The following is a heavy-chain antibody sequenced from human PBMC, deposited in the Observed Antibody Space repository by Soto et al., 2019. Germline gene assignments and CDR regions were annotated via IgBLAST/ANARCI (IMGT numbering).Heavy chain of an antibody. Sequence: QVQLQESGPGLVKPSGTLSLTCAVFGGSISNSNWWPWVRQPPGEGLDWIGEIFHSGSTNYKSTLMGRVTISVDKANNQFSLKLSSVTAADTAVYYCAHRPIVGAAIWGQGTLVTVSS. CDR2: IFHSGST. CDR1: GGSISNSNW. CDR3: AHRPIVGAAI. J-gene: IGHJ4*02. V-gene: IGHV4-4*02. D-gene: IGHD1-26*01.